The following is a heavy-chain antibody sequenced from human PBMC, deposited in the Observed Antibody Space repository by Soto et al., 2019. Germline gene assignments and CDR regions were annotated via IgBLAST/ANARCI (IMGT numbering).Heavy chain of an antibody. CDR3: AKDLGVTNAGDN. V-gene: IGHV3-23*01. J-gene: IGHJ4*02. D-gene: IGHD2-21*02. CDR1: GFTFSSYA. CDR2: ISGSGEGT. Sequence: EVQLLESGGGLVQPGGPLRLSCAASGFTFSSYAMTWVRQAPGKGLEWVAGISGSGEGTHYADAVKGRFIISRDTSKNTLFLQMNSLRAEDTAVYYCAKDLGVTNAGDNWGQGTLVTVSS.